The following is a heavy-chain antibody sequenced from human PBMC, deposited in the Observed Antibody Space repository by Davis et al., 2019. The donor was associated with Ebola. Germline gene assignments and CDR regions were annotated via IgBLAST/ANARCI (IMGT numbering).Heavy chain of an antibody. CDR2: IRYDGSNK. D-gene: IGHD4-17*01. V-gene: IGHV3-33*08. CDR3: ARHDYGDSHFDY. Sequence: GESLKISCAASGFTFSSYWMNWVRQAPGKGLEWVAFIRYDGSNKYYADSVKGRFTISRDNSKNTLYLQMNSLRAEDTAVYYCARHDYGDSHFDYWGQGTLVTVSS. J-gene: IGHJ4*02. CDR1: GFTFSSYW.